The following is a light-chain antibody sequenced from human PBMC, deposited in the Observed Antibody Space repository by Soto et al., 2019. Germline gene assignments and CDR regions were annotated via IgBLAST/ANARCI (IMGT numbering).Light chain of an antibody. CDR2: GAS. CDR1: QSVSSN. Sequence: EMVMTQSPVTLSVSPGERATLSCRASQSVSSNLAWYQQKPGQAPRLLIYGASTRATGIPARFSGSGSGTDFTLTISSLQPEDVATYYCQKYNSAPRTFGQGTKVDI. CDR3: QKYNSAPRT. V-gene: IGKV3-15*01. J-gene: IGKJ1*01.